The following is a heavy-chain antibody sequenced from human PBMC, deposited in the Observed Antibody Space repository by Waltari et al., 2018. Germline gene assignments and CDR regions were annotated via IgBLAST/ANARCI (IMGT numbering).Heavy chain of an antibody. CDR2: ISASGGST. CDR3: VRGITTPDY. V-gene: IGHV3-23*01. D-gene: IGHD1-1*01. Sequence: EVQLLESGGDLVQPGGSLRLSCAASGFTFSNYAMTWVRQAPGKGMEGVSGISASGGSTYYTDSVKGRLTISRDNSKNTLYVQMNSLRAEDTAVYYCVRGITTPDYWGQGTLVTVSS. CDR1: GFTFSNYA. J-gene: IGHJ4*02.